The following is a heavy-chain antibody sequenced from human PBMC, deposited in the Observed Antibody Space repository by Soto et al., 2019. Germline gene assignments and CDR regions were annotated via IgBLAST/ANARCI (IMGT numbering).Heavy chain of an antibody. Sequence: GGSLILSCAASGFTFSSYAMHWVRPAPGKGLEWVAVISYDGSNKYYADSVKGRFTISRDNSKNTLYLQMNSLRAEDTAVYYCARGRLEVVPAASYYYYYYYMDVWGKGTTVTVSS. CDR2: ISYDGSNK. V-gene: IGHV3-30-3*01. CDR1: GFTFSSYA. J-gene: IGHJ6*03. D-gene: IGHD2-2*01. CDR3: ARGRLEVVPAASYYYYYYYMDV.